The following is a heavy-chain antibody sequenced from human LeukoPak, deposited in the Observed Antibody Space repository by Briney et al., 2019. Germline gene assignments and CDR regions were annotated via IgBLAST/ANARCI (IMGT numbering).Heavy chain of an antibody. CDR3: ARVWSGYSSGWVQDY. Sequence: SGTLSLTCAVSGAPSTRSNGWSWVPHPPGKGLEGIGEIYHSGSTNYNPSLKSRVTISVDTSKNQFSLKLSSVTAADTAVYYCARVWSGYSSGWVQDYWGQGTLVTVSS. J-gene: IGHJ4*02. D-gene: IGHD6-19*01. CDR2: IYHSGST. CDR1: GAPSTRSNG. V-gene: IGHV4-4*02.